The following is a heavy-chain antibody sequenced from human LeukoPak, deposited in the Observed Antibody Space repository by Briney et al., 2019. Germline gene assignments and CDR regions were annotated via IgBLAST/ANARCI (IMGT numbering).Heavy chain of an antibody. CDR3: ASHPPPSAYDFWSGYYSEGYYYYYYYMDV. D-gene: IGHD3-3*01. Sequence: NPGGSLRLSCAASGFTFSSYSMNWVRQAPGKGLEWVSSISSSSSYIYYADSVKGRFTISRDNAKNSLYLQMNSLRAEDTAVYYCASHPPPSAYDFWSGYYSEGYYYYYYYMDVWGKGTTVTVSS. CDR1: GFTFSSYS. J-gene: IGHJ6*03. V-gene: IGHV3-21*01. CDR2: ISSSSSYI.